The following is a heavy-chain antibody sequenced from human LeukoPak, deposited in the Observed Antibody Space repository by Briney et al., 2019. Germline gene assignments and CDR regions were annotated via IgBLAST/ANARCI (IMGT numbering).Heavy chain of an antibody. Sequence: ASVKVSCKASGYSFSSYGISWVRQAPGQGLEWMGWISAYNGNTNYAQRLQGRVTMTTDTSTSTVYMELRSLTSDDTAVYYCARVPSGGPLDYWGQGTLVTVSS. CDR3: ARVPSGGPLDY. J-gene: IGHJ4*02. CDR2: ISAYNGNT. V-gene: IGHV1-18*01. D-gene: IGHD2-15*01. CDR1: GYSFSSYG.